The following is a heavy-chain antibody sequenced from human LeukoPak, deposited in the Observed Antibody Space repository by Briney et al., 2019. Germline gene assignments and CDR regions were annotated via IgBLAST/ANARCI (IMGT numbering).Heavy chain of an antibody. Sequence: GGSLRLSCAASGFTFSSYAMSWVRQAPGKGLEWVSAISGSGGSTYYADFVKGRFTISRDNSKNTLYLQMNSLRAEDTAVYYCAKDDGVVVPAAVSYWGQGTLVTVSS. CDR1: GFTFSSYA. V-gene: IGHV3-23*01. CDR2: ISGSGGST. D-gene: IGHD2-2*01. CDR3: AKDDGVVVPAAVSY. J-gene: IGHJ4*02.